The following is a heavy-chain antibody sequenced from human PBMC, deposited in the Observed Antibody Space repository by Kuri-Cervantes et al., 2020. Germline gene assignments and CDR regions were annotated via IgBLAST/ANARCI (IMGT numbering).Heavy chain of an antibody. V-gene: IGHV3-30*02. Sequence: GGSLRLSCTASGFTFSSYDMHWVRQAPGKGLEWVAVLWYDGTNKYYADSVKGRFTISRDNSKNTLYLQMNSLRAEDTALYYCAKGVGYQVNYFDYWGQGTLVTVSS. CDR2: LWYDGTNK. J-gene: IGHJ4*02. CDR3: AKGVGYQVNYFDY. CDR1: GFTFSSYD. D-gene: IGHD2-2*01.